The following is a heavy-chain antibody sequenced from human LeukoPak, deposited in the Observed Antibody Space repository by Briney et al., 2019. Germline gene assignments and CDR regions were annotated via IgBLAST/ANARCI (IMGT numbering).Heavy chain of an antibody. J-gene: IGHJ4*02. CDR2: ISGSGGST. D-gene: IGHD3-22*01. CDR3: ARGDGYYDSSGYPV. Sequence: PGGSLRLSCAASGFTFSSYAMSWVRQAPGKGLEWVSAISGSGGSTYYADSVKGRFTISRDNSKNTLYLQMNSLRAEDTAVYYCARGDGYYDSSGYPVWGQGTLVTVSS. V-gene: IGHV3-23*01. CDR1: GFTFSSYA.